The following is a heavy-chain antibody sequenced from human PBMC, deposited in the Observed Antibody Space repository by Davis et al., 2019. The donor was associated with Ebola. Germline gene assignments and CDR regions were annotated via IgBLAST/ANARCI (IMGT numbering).Heavy chain of an antibody. CDR3: ARSMGFYSDSSFRWCAP. CDR2: ISGYNGNT. J-gene: IGHJ5*02. CDR1: GYSFTKYG. V-gene: IGHV1-18*01. D-gene: IGHD2-2*02. Sequence: ASVKVSCKASGYSFTKYGINWVRQAPGQGLEWMGWISGYNGNTMYAQNFQQRLTMTTDTSTNTSYLELRSLRSDDTAIYYCARSMGFYSDSSFRWCAPWGQGTLVTVSS.